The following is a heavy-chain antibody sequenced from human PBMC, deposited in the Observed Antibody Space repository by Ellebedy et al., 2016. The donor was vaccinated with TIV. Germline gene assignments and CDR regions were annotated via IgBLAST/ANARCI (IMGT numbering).Heavy chain of an antibody. CDR3: ARYCNSTTCSNWFDP. CDR1: GFTFSSYG. CDR2: IRYDGSNK. Sequence: GESLKISCAASGFTFSSYGMHWVRQAPGKGLEWVAFIRYDGSNKYYADSVKGRFTISRDNSKNTLYLQMNSLRADDTAVYYCARYCNSTTCSNWFDPWGQGTLVTVSS. J-gene: IGHJ5*02. D-gene: IGHD2-2*01. V-gene: IGHV3-30*02.